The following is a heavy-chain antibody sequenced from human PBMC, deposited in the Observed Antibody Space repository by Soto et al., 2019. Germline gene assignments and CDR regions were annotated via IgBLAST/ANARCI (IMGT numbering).Heavy chain of an antibody. CDR1: GFTFSSYA. Sequence: AGGSLRLSCAASGFTFSSYAMSWVRQAPGKGLEWVSAISGSGGSTYYADSVKGRFTISRDNSKNTLYLQMNSLRAEDTAVYYCAKGWGAVYDSSSFDYWGQGTLVTVSS. J-gene: IGHJ4*02. D-gene: IGHD3-22*01. CDR3: AKGWGAVYDSSSFDY. CDR2: ISGSGGST. V-gene: IGHV3-23*01.